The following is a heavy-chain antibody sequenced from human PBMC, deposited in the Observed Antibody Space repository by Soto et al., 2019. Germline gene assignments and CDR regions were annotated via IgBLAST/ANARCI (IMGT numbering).Heavy chain of an antibody. Sequence: QVQLQQWGAGLLKPSETLSLTCAVYGGSFSGYYWSWIRQPPGKGLEWIGEINHSGSTNYNPSLKSRVTISVDTSKNQFSLKLSSVTAADTAVYYCARGEIVVVPAATNWFDPWGQGTLVTVSS. D-gene: IGHD2-2*01. CDR2: INHSGST. CDR1: GGSFSGYY. V-gene: IGHV4-34*01. CDR3: ARGEIVVVPAATNWFDP. J-gene: IGHJ5*02.